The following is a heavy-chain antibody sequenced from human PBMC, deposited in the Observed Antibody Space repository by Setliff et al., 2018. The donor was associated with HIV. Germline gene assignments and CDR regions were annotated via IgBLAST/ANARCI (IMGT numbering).Heavy chain of an antibody. J-gene: IGHJ6*02. Sequence: ASVKVSCKASGYTFTNYYMHWVRQAPGQGLEWMGWINPNSGGTNYAQKFQGRVTMTRDTSISTAYMELSSLTSEDTAVYYCARGKGVGGVIITGGLDVWGQGTTVTVSS. CDR3: ARGKGVGGVIITGGLDV. CDR2: INPNSGGT. CDR1: GYTFTNYY. D-gene: IGHD3-10*01. V-gene: IGHV1-2*02.